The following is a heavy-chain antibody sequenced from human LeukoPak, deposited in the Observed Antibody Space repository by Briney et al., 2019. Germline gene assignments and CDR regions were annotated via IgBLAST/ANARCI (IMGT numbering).Heavy chain of an antibody. CDR2: INYSGSN. Sequence: QTLPVTCTVSGCSVSGCGYYWMWIRQHPGKGLEWIGYINYSGSNYYHTFLKSRVTIPADTSKNQFSLKLSSVTAADTAVYYCARNLGYGYGTGWNYWGQGTLVTVSS. CDR3: ARNLGYGYGTGWNY. J-gene: IGHJ4*02. V-gene: IGHV4-31*03. D-gene: IGHD5-18*01. CDR1: GCSVSGCGYY.